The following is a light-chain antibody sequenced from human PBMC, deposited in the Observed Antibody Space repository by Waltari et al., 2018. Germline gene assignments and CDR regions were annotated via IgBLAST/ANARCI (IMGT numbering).Light chain of an antibody. CDR3: QKYESLPAT. J-gene: IGKJ1*01. Sequence: SCRASQGVGRYLAWYQQKPGQAPRLLIYGASSRATGIPDRFSGSGSGTDFSLTISRLEPEDFAVYYCQKYESLPATFGQGTKVEI. V-gene: IGKV3-20*01. CDR1: QGVGRY. CDR2: GAS.